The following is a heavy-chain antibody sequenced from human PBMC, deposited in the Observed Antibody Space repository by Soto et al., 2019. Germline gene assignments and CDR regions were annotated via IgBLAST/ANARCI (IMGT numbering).Heavy chain of an antibody. CDR1: GGTFSSYA. J-gene: IGHJ6*02. V-gene: IGHV1-69*06. Sequence: SVKVSCKASGGTFSSYAISWVRQAPGQGLEWMGGIIPIFGTANYAQKFQGRVTITADKSTSTAYMELSSLRSEDTAVYYCARRVVQPAAKGYCYGMDVWGQGTTVTVSS. D-gene: IGHD2-2*01. CDR3: ARRVVQPAAKGYCYGMDV. CDR2: IIPIFGTA.